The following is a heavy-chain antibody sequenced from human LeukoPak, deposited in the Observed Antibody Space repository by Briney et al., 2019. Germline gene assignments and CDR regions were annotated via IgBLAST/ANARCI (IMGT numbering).Heavy chain of an antibody. CDR2: ISAYNGNT. CDR3: ARSFGFQVCNWFDP. J-gene: IGHJ5*02. CDR1: GHTFTSYG. V-gene: IGHV1-18*04. D-gene: IGHD3-10*01. Sequence: ASVKVSCKASGHTFTSYGISWVRQAPGQGLEWMGWISAYNGNTNYAQKLQGRVTMTTDTSTSTAYMELRSLRSDDTAVYYCARSFGFQVCNWFDPWGQGTLVTVSS.